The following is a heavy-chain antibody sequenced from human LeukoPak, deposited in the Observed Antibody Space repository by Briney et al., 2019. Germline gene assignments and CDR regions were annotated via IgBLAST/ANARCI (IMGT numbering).Heavy chain of an antibody. CDR3: AKSNGYGLVDI. J-gene: IGHJ3*02. Sequence: SETLSLTCAVYGGSFSGYYWSWIRQPPGKGLEWIGEINHSGSTNYSPSLKSRVTISLDTSRDQFSLKLTSVTAADTAVYYCAKSNGYGLVDIWGQGTMVTVSS. V-gene: IGHV4-34*01. D-gene: IGHD3-10*01. CDR2: INHSGST. CDR1: GGSFSGYY.